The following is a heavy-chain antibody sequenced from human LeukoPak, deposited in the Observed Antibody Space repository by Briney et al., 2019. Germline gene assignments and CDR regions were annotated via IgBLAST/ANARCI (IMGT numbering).Heavy chain of an antibody. CDR1: GFTFSSYG. J-gene: IGHJ4*02. D-gene: IGHD6-13*01. V-gene: IGHV3-23*01. Sequence: GGSLRLSCAASGFTFSSYGMTWVRQAPGKGLEWVSGISGSGVSTYYADSVKGRFTISRDNSKNTLYLQMNSLRAEDTAVYYCAGEGIAAAGTRGPFDYWGQGTLVTVSS. CDR2: ISGSGVST. CDR3: AGEGIAAAGTRGPFDY.